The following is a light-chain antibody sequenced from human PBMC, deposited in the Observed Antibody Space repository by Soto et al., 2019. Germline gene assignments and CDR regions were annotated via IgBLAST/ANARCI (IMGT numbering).Light chain of an antibody. CDR3: QTWGNRIHGV. CDR1: SGHSSYA. J-gene: IGLJ2*01. CDR2: LNSDGSH. V-gene: IGLV4-69*01. Sequence: QSVLTQSPSASASLGASVKLTCTLSSGHSSYAIAWHQQQPEKGPRYLMKLNSDGSHSKGDGIPDRFSGSSSGAERYLTIALLQSEDEADYYCQTWGNRIHGVFGGGTQLTVL.